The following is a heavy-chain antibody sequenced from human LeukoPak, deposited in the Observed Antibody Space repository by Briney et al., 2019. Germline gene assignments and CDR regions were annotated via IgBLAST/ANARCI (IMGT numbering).Heavy chain of an antibody. V-gene: IGHV3-48*03. Sequence: GSLRLSCAASGFTFSSYEMNWVRQAPGKGLEWVSYISSSGSTIYYADSVKGRFTISRDNAKNSLCLQMNSLRAEDTAVYYCASGAAAGRLDYWGQGTLVTVSS. J-gene: IGHJ4*02. CDR1: GFTFSSYE. CDR3: ASGAAAGRLDY. CDR2: ISSSGSTI. D-gene: IGHD6-13*01.